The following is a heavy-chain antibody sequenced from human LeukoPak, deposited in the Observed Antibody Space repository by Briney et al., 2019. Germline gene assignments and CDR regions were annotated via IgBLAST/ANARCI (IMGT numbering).Heavy chain of an antibody. CDR1: GFTFDDYA. D-gene: IGHD3-16*02. Sequence: PGRSLRLSCAASGFTFDDYAMHCVRQAPGKGLEWVSGISWNSGSIGYADSVKGRFTISRDNAKNSLYLQMNSLRAEDMALYYCAKGLRVWGSYRPDAFDIWGQGTMVTVSS. J-gene: IGHJ3*02. CDR2: ISWNSGSI. V-gene: IGHV3-9*03. CDR3: AKGLRVWGSYRPDAFDI.